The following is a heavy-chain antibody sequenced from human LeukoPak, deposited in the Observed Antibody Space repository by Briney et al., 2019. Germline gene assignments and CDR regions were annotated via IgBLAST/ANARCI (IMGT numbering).Heavy chain of an antibody. CDR1: GASVSSSNW. V-gene: IGHV4-4*02. CDR3: AREGGPYRPLDY. J-gene: IGHJ4*02. Sequence: SETLSLTCAVSGASVSSSNWWMWVRQPPKKGLEWIGEIHHSGSTNYNPSLMRRVAISVDTSANHVSLQLTSVTAADTAVYYCAREGGPYRPLDYSGQGTLVTVSS. CDR2: IHHSGST.